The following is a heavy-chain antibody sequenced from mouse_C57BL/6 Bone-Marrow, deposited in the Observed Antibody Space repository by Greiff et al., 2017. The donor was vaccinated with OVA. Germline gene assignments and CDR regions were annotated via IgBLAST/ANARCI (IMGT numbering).Heavy chain of an antibody. CDR3: ARMKNSLYYGNYDAMDY. CDR2: IWWDDDK. D-gene: IGHD2-1*01. Sequence: QVTLKESGPGILQPSQTLSLTCSFSGFSLSTFGMGVGWIRQPSGKGLEWLAHIWWDDDKYYNPALKSRLTISKDTSKNQVFLKIANVDTADTATYYCARMKNSLYYGNYDAMDYWGQGTSVTVSS. V-gene: IGHV8-8*01. J-gene: IGHJ4*01. CDR1: GFSLSTFGMG.